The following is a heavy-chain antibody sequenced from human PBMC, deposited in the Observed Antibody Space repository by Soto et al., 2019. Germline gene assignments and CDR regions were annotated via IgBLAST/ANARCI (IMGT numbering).Heavy chain of an antibody. Sequence: PSETLSLTCTFSGGSISRGNYYWTWIRQYPGKGLEWIGYIYHSGTTYYNPSLKSRVAISVDTSKNQFSLKLLHIACVTTVRVHPSQVLKPLSSGLSHPVDI. D-gene: IGHD6-19*01. CDR2: IYHSGTT. CDR3: PSQVLKPLSSGLSHPVDI. CDR1: GGSISRGNYY. J-gene: IGHJ3*02. V-gene: IGHV4-31*06.